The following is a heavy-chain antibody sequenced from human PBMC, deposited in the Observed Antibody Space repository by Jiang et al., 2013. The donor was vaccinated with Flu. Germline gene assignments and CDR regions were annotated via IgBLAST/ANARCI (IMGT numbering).Heavy chain of an antibody. Sequence: KPTQTLTLTCTFSGFSLSTSGMCVSWIRQPPGKALEWLALLDWEDDKYYSASLKTRLTISKDTSKSQVVLTMANMDPVDTATYYCARAHDYGVNSGLGGNYGMDVWGQGTTVTVSS. CDR3: ARAHDYGVNSGLGGNYGMDV. J-gene: IGHJ6*02. V-gene: IGHV2-70*01. CDR2: LDWEDDK. D-gene: IGHD4-23*01. CDR1: GFSLSTSGMC.